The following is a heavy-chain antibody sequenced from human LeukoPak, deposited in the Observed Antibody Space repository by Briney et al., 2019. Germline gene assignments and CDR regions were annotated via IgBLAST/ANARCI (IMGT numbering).Heavy chain of an antibody. CDR3: ARSGCISTSCYGGGTDY. J-gene: IGHJ4*02. CDR2: IIPIFGTA. V-gene: IGHV1-69*05. Sequence: ASVKVSCKASGGTFSSYAISWVRQAPGQGLEWMGGIIPIFGTANYAQKFQGRVTITTDESTSTAYMELSSLRSEDTAVYYCARSGCISTSCYGGGTDYWGQGTLVTVSS. CDR1: GGTFSSYA. D-gene: IGHD2-2*01.